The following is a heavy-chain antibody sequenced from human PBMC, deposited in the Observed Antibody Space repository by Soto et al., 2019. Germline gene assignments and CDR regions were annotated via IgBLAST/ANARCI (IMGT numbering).Heavy chain of an antibody. CDR3: TKAQDGEWWFSQGWFDP. J-gene: IGHJ5*02. D-gene: IGHD2-15*01. CDR1: GFAFSSYA. V-gene: IGHV3-23*01. Sequence: EVQLLESGGGLVQPGGSLRLSCAASGFAFSSYAMSWVRQSSGKGLEWVAAIGGDGASTYYADSVRGRFIISRDNSKNTLFLHMTSLRAEDTAVYYCTKAQDGEWWFSQGWFDPWGQGSLVTVSS. CDR2: IGGDGAST.